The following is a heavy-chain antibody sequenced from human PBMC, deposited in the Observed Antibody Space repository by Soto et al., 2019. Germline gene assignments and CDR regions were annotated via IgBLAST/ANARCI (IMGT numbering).Heavy chain of an antibody. CDR2: INHSGST. CDR3: AREYCSGGSCNLRYYYGMDV. Sequence: QVHLHQWAADLLRPPGTLSLPCAVTVGSFSVYYWSWFRRPPGKGLEGMGEINHSGSTNYNPSLKSRVTISVDTSKNQFSLKLSSVTAADPAVYYCAREYCSGGSCNLRYYYGMDVWGQGTTVTVSS. J-gene: IGHJ6*02. D-gene: IGHD2-15*01. CDR1: VGSFSVYY. V-gene: IGHV4-34*01.